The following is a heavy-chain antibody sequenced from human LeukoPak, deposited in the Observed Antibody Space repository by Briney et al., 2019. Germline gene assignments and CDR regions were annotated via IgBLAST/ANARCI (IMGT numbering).Heavy chain of an antibody. CDR1: GGTFSSYT. Sequence: SVKVSCKASGGTFSSYTISWVRQAPGQGLEWMGGISPIFGTANYAQKFQGRVTITADESTSTAYMELSSLRSDDTAVYYCARGGGLVGGRFDYWGQGTLVTVSS. J-gene: IGHJ4*02. CDR2: ISPIFGTA. CDR3: ARGGGLVGGRFDY. D-gene: IGHD2-8*02. V-gene: IGHV1-69*13.